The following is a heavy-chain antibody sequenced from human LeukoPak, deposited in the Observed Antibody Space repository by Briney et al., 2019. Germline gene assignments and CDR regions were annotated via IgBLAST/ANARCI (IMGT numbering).Heavy chain of an antibody. CDR1: GFTVSNYY. CDR3: ARDPGYSRPSSYGYFDH. D-gene: IGHD1-26*01. CDR2: ISESGTTI. J-gene: IGHJ4*02. Sequence: GGSLRLSCAASGFTVSNYYMNWVRQAPGKGLEWVSFISESGTTIYYADSVKGRFTISRDNAKNSLYLQMNSLRDEDTAVYYCARDPGYSRPSSYGYFDHWGQGTLATVSS. V-gene: IGHV3-48*02.